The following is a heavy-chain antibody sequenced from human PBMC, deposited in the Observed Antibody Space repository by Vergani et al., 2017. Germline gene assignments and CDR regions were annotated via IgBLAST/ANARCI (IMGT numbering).Heavy chain of an antibody. J-gene: IGHJ6*02. CDR2: IFHSGRT. CDR3: ARERRRDREAYYGMDV. Sequence: QVQLQESGPGLVKPPGTLSLTCAVSGGSISDNYWWTWVRQPPGKGPDWIGEIFHSGRTNYKPSLRSRVTISLEKSKNVFSLNLSSVTAADTAIYYCARERRRDREAYYGMDVWGQGTTVTVSS. CDR1: GGSISDNYW. V-gene: IGHV4-4*03. D-gene: IGHD5-24*01.